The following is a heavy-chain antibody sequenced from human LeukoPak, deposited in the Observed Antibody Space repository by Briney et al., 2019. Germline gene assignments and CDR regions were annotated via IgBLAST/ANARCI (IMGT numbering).Heavy chain of an antibody. CDR1: GGSISSYY. J-gene: IGHJ5*02. CDR3: ARAEEPYGIDP. D-gene: IGHD1-14*01. V-gene: IGHV4-59*01. Sequence: SETLSLTCTVSGGSISSYYWSWIRQPPGKGLEWIGYIYYSGSTNYNPSLKSRVTISVDTSKNQFSLKLSSVTAADTAVYYCARAEEPYGIDPWGQGTLVTVSS. CDR2: IYYSGST.